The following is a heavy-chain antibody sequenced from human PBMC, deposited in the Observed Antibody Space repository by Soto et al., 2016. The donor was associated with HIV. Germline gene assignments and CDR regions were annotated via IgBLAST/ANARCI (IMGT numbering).Heavy chain of an antibody. J-gene: IGHJ6*03. D-gene: IGHD1-26*01. V-gene: IGHV3-20*04. Sequence: EVQLVESGGSVVRPGGSLRLSCAASGFTFDDYGLTWVRQSPGKGLEWVSGINWNGYRTAYEDSVRGRFTISRDNANNFLYLQMDSLRVEDTALYYCAREPIVGAKGVYNYYMDVWGKGTTVTVSS. CDR2: INWNGYRT. CDR3: AREPIVGAKGVYNYYMDV. CDR1: GFTFDDYG.